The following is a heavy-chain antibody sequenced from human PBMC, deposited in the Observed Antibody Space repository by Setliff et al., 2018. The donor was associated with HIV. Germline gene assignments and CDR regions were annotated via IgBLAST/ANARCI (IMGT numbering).Heavy chain of an antibody. J-gene: IGHJ6*03. CDR2: IYYSGNT. CDR3: ACGAAAGTDYYYYYYMDV. CDR1: GGSISSYY. Sequence: SETLSLTCAVSGGSISSYYWSWIRQHPGKGLEWIGNIYYSGNTYYNPSLKSRVTISVDTSKNQFSLKLSSVTAADTAVYYCACGAAAGTDYYYYYYMDVWGKGTTVTVSS. D-gene: IGHD6-13*01. V-gene: IGHV4-59*04.